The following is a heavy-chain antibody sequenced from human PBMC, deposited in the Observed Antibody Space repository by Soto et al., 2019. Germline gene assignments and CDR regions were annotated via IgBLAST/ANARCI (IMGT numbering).Heavy chain of an antibody. CDR1: GFTFSSYA. Sequence: GGSLRLSCAASGFTFSSYAMSWVRQAPGKGLEWVSAISGSGGSTYYADSVKGRFTISRDNSKNTLYLQMNSLRAEDTAVYYCAKDLRVGATRGQYFQHWGQGTLVTVSS. V-gene: IGHV3-23*01. J-gene: IGHJ1*01. D-gene: IGHD1-26*01. CDR2: ISGSGGST. CDR3: AKDLRVGATRGQYFQH.